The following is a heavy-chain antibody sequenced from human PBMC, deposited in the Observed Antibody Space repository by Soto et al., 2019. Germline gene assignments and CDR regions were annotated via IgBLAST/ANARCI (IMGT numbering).Heavy chain of an antibody. CDR2: IIPIFGTA. CDR1: GGTFSSYA. D-gene: IGHD3-22*01. V-gene: IGHV1-69*13. J-gene: IGHJ4*02. Sequence: ASVKVSCKASGGTFSSYAISWVRQAPGQGLEWMGGIIPIFGTANYAQKFQGRVTITADESTSTAYMELSSLRSEDTAVYYCARVNRDYYDSSGYSRPFDYWRKGTLVTVSS. CDR3: ARVNRDYYDSSGYSRPFDY.